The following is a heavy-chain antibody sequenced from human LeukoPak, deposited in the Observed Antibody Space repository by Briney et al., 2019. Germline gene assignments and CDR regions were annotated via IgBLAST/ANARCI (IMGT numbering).Heavy chain of an antibody. V-gene: IGHV3-30*19. Sequence: GGSLRLSCAASGFIFSHYGMHWVRQAPGKGLEWVAVISYDGSNKYYADSVKGRFTISRDNSKNTLYLQMNSLRAEDTAVYYCARGPGTTSIYYYGMDVWGQGTTVTVSS. D-gene: IGHD1-1*01. J-gene: IGHJ6*02. CDR3: ARGPGTTSIYYYGMDV. CDR1: GFIFSHYG. CDR2: ISYDGSNK.